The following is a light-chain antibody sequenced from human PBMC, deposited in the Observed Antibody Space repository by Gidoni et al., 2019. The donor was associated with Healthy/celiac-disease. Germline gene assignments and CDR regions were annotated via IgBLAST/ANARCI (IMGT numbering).Light chain of an antibody. CDR1: QSVSSSY. CDR3: QQDYNLGYT. Sequence: GERVTLSCRASQSVSSSYLTWYQQKPGPAPRLLIYGASTRATSIPARFSGSGSGTDFTLTISSLQPEDFAVYYCQQDYNLGYTFGQGTKLEIK. J-gene: IGKJ2*01. CDR2: GAS. V-gene: IGKV3D-7*01.